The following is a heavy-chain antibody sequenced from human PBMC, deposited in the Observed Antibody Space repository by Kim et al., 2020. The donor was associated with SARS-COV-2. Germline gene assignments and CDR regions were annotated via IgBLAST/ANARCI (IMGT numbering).Heavy chain of an antibody. CDR2: IRKSAGNT. Sequence: GGSLRLSCAASGFTLRNFDMNWVRQAPGKGLEWVSCIRKSAGNTYYADSVKGRFTISRDNSENTVYLQMNSLRTEDTAVYYCAKSSGKGFGLDDWGQGTLVHGSS. J-gene: IGHJ4*02. V-gene: IGHV3-23*01. CDR1: GFTLRNFD. D-gene: IGHD3-22*01. CDR3: AKSSGKGFGLDD.